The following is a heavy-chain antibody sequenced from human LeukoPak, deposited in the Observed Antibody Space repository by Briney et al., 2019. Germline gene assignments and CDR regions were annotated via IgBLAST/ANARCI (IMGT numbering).Heavy chain of an antibody. CDR2: INQDGGEK. D-gene: IGHD5-12*01. CDR1: GLSLRNYW. J-gene: IGHJ4*02. V-gene: IGHV3-7*05. CDR3: ARMLGRGNSGYACDY. Sequence: GGSLTLPCAVSGLSLRNYWMPGLPQAPGKAREGVANINQDGGEKNFVDSVKGGFTISRDNAKKSLYLQMNSLRAEGTDVYFCARMLGRGNSGYACDYGGRGALVTVPS.